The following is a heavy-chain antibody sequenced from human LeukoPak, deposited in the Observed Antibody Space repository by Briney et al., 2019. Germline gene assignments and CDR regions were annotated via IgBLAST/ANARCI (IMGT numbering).Heavy chain of an antibody. CDR1: GVSISIYY. D-gene: IGHD1-26*01. J-gene: IGHJ4*02. CDR3: AREGGAGYYFDY. Sequence: SETLSLTCTVAGVSISIYYWSWIRQPPGKGLEWIGYIYYSGSTNYNPSLKSRVTISVDTSKNQFSLKLSSVTAADTAVYYCAREGGAGYYFDYWGQGTLVTVSS. CDR2: IYYSGST. V-gene: IGHV4-59*01.